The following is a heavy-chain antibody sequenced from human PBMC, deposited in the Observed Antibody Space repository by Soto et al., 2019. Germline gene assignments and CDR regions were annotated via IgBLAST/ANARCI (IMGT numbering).Heavy chain of an antibody. CDR2: TSYDGSGK. Sequence: QVQLVESGGGVVQPRTSLRVSCVGSGFTFRSYVIHWVRQAPGKGLEWVALTSYDGSGKYYGDSVRGRFTISRDNSRNTVDLQMDSLRLEDTALYYCARWGTTGGLDVWGQGTLVSVSS. CDR1: GFTFRSYV. V-gene: IGHV3-30*19. CDR3: ARWGTTGGLDV. J-gene: IGHJ1*01. D-gene: IGHD3-16*01.